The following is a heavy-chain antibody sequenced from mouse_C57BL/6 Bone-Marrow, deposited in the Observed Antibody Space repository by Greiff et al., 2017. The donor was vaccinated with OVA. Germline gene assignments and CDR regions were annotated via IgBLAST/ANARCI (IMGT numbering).Heavy chain of an antibody. CDR1: GFNIKDDY. Sequence: VQLKQSGAELVRPGASVKLSCTASGFNIKDDYMHWVQQRPEQGLEWIGWIDPENGDTEYASKFQGKATITADTSSNTAYLQLSSLTSEDTAVYYCTWGGFSLDYWGQGTTLTVSS. V-gene: IGHV14-4*01. J-gene: IGHJ2*01. CDR3: TWGGFSLDY. CDR2: IDPENGDT. D-gene: IGHD3-1*01.